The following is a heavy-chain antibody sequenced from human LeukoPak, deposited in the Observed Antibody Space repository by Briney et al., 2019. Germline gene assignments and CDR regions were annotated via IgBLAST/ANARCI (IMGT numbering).Heavy chain of an antibody. CDR1: GFTVSSNY. D-gene: IGHD6-13*01. CDR3: ARGGGSSSWYGNDY. CDR2: IYSGGST. V-gene: IGHV3-66*01. Sequence: PGGSPRLSCAASGFTVSSNYMSWGRQAPGKGLEWVSVIYSGGSTYYADSVKGRFTISRDNSKNTLYLQMNSLRAEDTAVYYCARGGGSSSWYGNDYWGQGTLVTVSS. J-gene: IGHJ4*02.